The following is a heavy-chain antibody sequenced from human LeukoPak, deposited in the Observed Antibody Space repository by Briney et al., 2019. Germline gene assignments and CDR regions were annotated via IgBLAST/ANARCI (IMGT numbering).Heavy chain of an antibody. CDR1: GGSISSSSHY. CDR2: IYYSGTT. D-gene: IGHD3-10*02. J-gene: IGHJ5*02. V-gene: IGHV4-39*01. CDR3: VRWQSGSMFHPP. Sequence: SETLSLTCTVSGGSISSSSHYWGWIRQPPGKGLERIGSIYYSGTTAYNPSLKSRVTISVDTSKNQFSQKLSSVTAADTAVYYCVRWQSGSMFHPPWGQGTLVTVSS.